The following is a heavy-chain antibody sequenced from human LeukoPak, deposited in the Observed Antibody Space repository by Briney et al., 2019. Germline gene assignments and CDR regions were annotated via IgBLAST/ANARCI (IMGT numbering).Heavy chain of an antibody. Sequence: ASVKVSCKDSGGTFSSYAISWVRQAPGQGLEWMGRIIPLFGTADYAQMFLDRVTITADESTTTACMELTSLISEDTAVYYCARAGYSGNFRGGQYYYMDVWGKGTTVTVSS. CDR2: IIPLFGTA. V-gene: IGHV1-69*13. CDR3: ARAGYSGNFRGGQYYYMDV. CDR1: GGTFSSYA. D-gene: IGHD1-26*01. J-gene: IGHJ6*03.